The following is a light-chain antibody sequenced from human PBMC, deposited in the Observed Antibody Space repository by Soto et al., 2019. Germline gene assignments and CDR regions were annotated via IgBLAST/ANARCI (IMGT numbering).Light chain of an antibody. CDR2: WAS. CDR3: QQFYTTPLT. V-gene: IGKV4-1*01. J-gene: IGKJ4*01. Sequence: DIVLTQSPDSLAVSLGERATINCKSSQTISYSLAWYQQKPGQPPKLLISWASTRESGFPDRFSGGGSGTDFTLTISSLQAEDVAVYFCQQFYTTPLTFGGGTKVEIK. CDR1: QTISYS.